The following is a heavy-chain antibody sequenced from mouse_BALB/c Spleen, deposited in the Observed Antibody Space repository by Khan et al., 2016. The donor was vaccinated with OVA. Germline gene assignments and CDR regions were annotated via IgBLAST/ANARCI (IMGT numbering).Heavy chain of an antibody. CDR3: KRRAYYCDSEEFAY. CDR2: VSTGGSYT. D-gene: IGHD1-1*01. V-gene: IGHV5-6*01. Sequence: EVELVESGGDLVKPGGSLKLSCAASGFTFSTYCMSWVRQAPDKRLEWVATVSTGGSYTYYPDSLKGRFTITRDNAKNTLYLQMSGLTSEDTAMFYCKRRAYYCDSEEFAYWGQGTLVTVSA. J-gene: IGHJ3*01. CDR1: GFTFSTYC.